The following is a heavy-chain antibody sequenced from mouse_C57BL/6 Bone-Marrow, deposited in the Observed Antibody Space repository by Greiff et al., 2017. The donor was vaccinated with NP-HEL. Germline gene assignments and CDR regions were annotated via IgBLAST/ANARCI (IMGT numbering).Heavy chain of an antibody. Sequence: EVKVVESGGGLVQPGGSLSLSCAASGFTFTDYYMSWVRQPPGKALEWLGFIRNKANGYTTEYSASVKGRFTISRDNSQSILYLQMNALRAEDSATYYCARYGDYVYYFDYWGQGTTLTVSS. V-gene: IGHV7-3*01. D-gene: IGHD2-4*01. CDR1: GFTFTDYY. CDR2: IRNKANGYTT. CDR3: ARYGDYVYYFDY. J-gene: IGHJ2*01.